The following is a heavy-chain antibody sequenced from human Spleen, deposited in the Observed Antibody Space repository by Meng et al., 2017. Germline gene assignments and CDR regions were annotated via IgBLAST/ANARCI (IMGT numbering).Heavy chain of an antibody. Sequence: GGSLRLSCAASGFTFSSYAMSWVRQAPGKGLEWVSSISSSSSYIYYADSVKGRFTISRDNAKNSLYLRMNSLRAEDTALYYCARIHGGATPGTKFYYGMDVWGQGTTVTVSS. CDR3: ARIHGGATPGTKFYYGMDV. V-gene: IGHV3-21*01. CDR1: GFTFSSYA. D-gene: IGHD1-26*01. J-gene: IGHJ6*02. CDR2: ISSSSSYI.